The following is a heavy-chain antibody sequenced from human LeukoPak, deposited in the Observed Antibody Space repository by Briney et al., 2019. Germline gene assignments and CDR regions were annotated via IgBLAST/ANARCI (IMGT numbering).Heavy chain of an antibody. CDR2: INAGNGNT. CDR1: GYTFTSYA. J-gene: IGHJ4*02. V-gene: IGHV1-3*01. Sequence: ASVKVSCKASGYTFTSYAMHWVRQAPGQRLEWMGWINAGNGNTKYSQKFQGRVTITRDTSASTAYMELSSLRSEDTAVYYSARGPYYDSSGYKSCDYWGQGTLVTVSS. CDR3: ARGPYYDSSGYKSCDY. D-gene: IGHD3-22*01.